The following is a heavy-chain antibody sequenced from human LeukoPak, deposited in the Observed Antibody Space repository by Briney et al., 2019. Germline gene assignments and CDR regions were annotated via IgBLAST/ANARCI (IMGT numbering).Heavy chain of an antibody. CDR2: IYPDDSDT. V-gene: IGHV5-51*01. J-gene: IGHJ4*02. CDR1: GYSFTSYW. Sequence: GASLKISCKGSGYSFTSYWIGWVRRMPGKGLGWMGIIYPDDSDTRYSPSFQGQVTISADKSISTAYLQWSSLKASDTAMYYCARGGVAHYFDYWGQGTLLTVSS. D-gene: IGHD2-15*01. CDR3: ARGGVAHYFDY.